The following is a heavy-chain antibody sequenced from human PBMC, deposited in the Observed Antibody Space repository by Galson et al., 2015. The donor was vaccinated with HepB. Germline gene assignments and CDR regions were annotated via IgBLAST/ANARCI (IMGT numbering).Heavy chain of an antibody. CDR3: VRETGYRYGFEPFDI. J-gene: IGHJ3*02. D-gene: IGHD5-18*01. V-gene: IGHV1-8*01. CDR2: MNPNSGNT. Sequence: SVKVSCKASGYTFSSYDINWVRLATGQGLEWMGWMNPNSGNTGYAEKFQGRVSMTRDTSIRTAYMELSSLRSEDTAIYYCVRETGYRYGFEPFDIWGQGTRVTASP. CDR1: GYTFSSYD.